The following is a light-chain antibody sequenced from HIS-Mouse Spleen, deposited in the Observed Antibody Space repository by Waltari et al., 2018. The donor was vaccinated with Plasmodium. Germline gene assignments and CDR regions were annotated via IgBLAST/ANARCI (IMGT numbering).Light chain of an antibody. J-gene: IGLJ1*01. Sequence: SYELTQPPSVSVSPGQTASITCSGDKLGDKYACWYQQKPGQSPVLVIYQDSKRPSGTPWPFSGYNSGNTATLTIGGTQARDEADYYCQAWDSSTDYVFGTGTKVTVL. V-gene: IGLV3-1*01. CDR3: QAWDSSTDYV. CDR2: QDS. CDR1: KLGDKY.